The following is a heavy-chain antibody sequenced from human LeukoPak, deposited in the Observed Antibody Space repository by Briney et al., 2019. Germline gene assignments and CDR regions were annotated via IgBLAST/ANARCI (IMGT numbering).Heavy chain of an antibody. J-gene: IGHJ6*03. CDR3: ARISRPADRTVGPYYMNV. D-gene: IGHD1-26*01. Sequence: PSETLSLTCTVSGGSISSGSYYWGWIRQPPGKGLEWIASISYSGTTYYNPSLKSRVTISVDTSKNQFSLKLTSVTAADTAVYYCARISRPADRTVGPYYMNVWDKGATVTVSS. CDR2: ISYSGTT. V-gene: IGHV4-39*01. CDR1: GGSISSGSYY.